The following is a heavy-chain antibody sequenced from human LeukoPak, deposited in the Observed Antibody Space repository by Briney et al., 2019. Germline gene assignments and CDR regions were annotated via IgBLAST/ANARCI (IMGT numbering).Heavy chain of an antibody. CDR1: GGSISSYC. CDR3: ARSKGIAAAGSYYYYYGMDV. J-gene: IGHJ6*02. V-gene: IGHV4-4*07. D-gene: IGHD6-13*01. CDR2: IYTSGST. Sequence: SETLSLTCTVSGGSISSYCWSWIRQPAGKGLEWIGRIYTSGSTNYNPSLKSRVTMSVDTSKNQFSLKLSSVTAADTAVYYCARSKGIAAAGSYYYYYGMDVWGQGTTVTVSS.